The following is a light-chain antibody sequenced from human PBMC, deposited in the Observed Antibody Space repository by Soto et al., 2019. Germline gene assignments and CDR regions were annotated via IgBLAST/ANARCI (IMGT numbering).Light chain of an antibody. CDR3: QQYDNWPPIT. V-gene: IGKV3-15*01. CDR1: QSVSNS. J-gene: IGKJ5*01. CDR2: DAS. Sequence: EIVMTQSPATLSVSPGDRATLSCRASQSVSNSLAWYQQKPGQAPRLLIYDASTRATGIPARFSGSGSGTEFTLTIGSLQSEDFAVYYCQQYDNWPPITFGQGTRLEIK.